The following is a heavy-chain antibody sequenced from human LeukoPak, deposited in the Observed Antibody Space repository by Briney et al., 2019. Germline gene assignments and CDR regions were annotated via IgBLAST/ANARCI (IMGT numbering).Heavy chain of an antibody. J-gene: IGHJ4*02. Sequence: PGGSLRLSCAASGFTFSSYEMNWVRQAPGKGLEGVSYISSSGSTIYYADSVKGRFTISRDNAKNSLYLQMNSLRAEDAAVYYCARVGPARVVVPAAIDYWGQGTLVTVSS. V-gene: IGHV3-48*03. CDR1: GFTFSSYE. CDR2: ISSSGSTI. D-gene: IGHD2-2*01. CDR3: ARVGPARVVVPAAIDY.